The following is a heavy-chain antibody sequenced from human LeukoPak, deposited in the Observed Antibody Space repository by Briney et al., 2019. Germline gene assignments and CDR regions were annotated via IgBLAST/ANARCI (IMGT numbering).Heavy chain of an antibody. Sequence: PGGSLRLSCAASEFTFTTYGMHWVRQAPGKGLEWVAVISYDGSKKDYADSVKGRFTISRDNSKNTLYLQMNSLRVEDTAVYYCAKDFPHYGSGSSHFDYWGQGTLVTVSS. CDR1: EFTFTTYG. J-gene: IGHJ4*02. CDR2: ISYDGSKK. D-gene: IGHD3-10*01. V-gene: IGHV3-30*18. CDR3: AKDFPHYGSGSSHFDY.